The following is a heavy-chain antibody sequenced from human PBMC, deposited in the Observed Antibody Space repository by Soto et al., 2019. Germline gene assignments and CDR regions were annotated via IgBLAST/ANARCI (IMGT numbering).Heavy chain of an antibody. V-gene: IGHV1-2*04. CDR2: INPNSGGT. D-gene: IGHD3-10*01. CDR1: GYTYTGYY. CDR3: ARAPPYYYGSGSHATNAFDI. Sequence: ALVKVSRKASGYTYTGYYMDRLRQAPGKGLEWTGWINPNSGGTNYAQKFRGWVTMTRDTSISTAYMELSRLRSDDTAVYYCARAPPYYYGSGSHATNAFDIWGKGTMVTVSS. J-gene: IGHJ3*02.